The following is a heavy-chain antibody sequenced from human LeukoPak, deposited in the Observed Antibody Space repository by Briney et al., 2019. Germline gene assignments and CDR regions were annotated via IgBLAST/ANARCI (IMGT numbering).Heavy chain of an antibody. CDR2: IYSGGST. CDR3: ARAPSDSGTYTLDY. Sequence: GGSLRLSCAASGFSVSSNYMTWVRQAPGKGLEWVSIIYSGGSTCYADSVEGRFTISRDNSKNTLYLQMNSLRVDDTAVYYCARAPSDSGTYTLDYWGQGTLVTVSS. D-gene: IGHD3-10*01. CDR1: GFSVSSNY. J-gene: IGHJ4*02. V-gene: IGHV3-53*01.